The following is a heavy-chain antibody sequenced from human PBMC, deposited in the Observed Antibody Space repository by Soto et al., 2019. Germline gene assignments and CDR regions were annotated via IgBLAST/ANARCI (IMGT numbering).Heavy chain of an antibody. CDR2: IYYSGST. V-gene: IGHV4-39*01. Sequence: QLQLQESGPGLVKPSETLSLTCTVSGGSISSSSYYWGWIRQPPGKGLEWIESIYYSGSTYYNPPLKSRDTISVDTSKNRFSLKLISVTASDTAVYYCASPKIAFYNWFDPWVQGTLVTVSS. CDR1: GGSISSSSYY. CDR3: ASPKIAFYNWFDP. J-gene: IGHJ5*02. D-gene: IGHD3-3*02.